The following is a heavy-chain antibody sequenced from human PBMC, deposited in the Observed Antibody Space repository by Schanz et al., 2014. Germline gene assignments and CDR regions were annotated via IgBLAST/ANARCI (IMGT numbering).Heavy chain of an antibody. V-gene: IGHV3-21*01. D-gene: IGHD7-27*01. J-gene: IGHJ3*02. Sequence: EVQLVESGGGLVKPGGSLRLSCAASGIDFSSYSTNWVRQAPGKGLEWVSTISTSSGYIYYADSVNGRFTISRDNGQNSLYLQMNSLKAEDTAVYYCARENLNWEAFDIWGQGTVVTVSS. CDR3: ARENLNWEAFDI. CDR2: ISTSSGYI. CDR1: GIDFSSYS.